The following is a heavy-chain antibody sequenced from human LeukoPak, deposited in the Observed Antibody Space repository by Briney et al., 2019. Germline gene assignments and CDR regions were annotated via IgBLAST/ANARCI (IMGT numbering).Heavy chain of an antibody. CDR2: INSDGSST. J-gene: IGHJ6*03. Sequence: GGSLRLSCAASGFTFSSYWMHWVRQAPGKGLVWVSRINSDGSSTSYADSVKGRFTISRDNAKNTLYLQMNRLRAEDTAVYDCARDHYGDTDYYYMDVWGKGPTVTVSS. D-gene: IGHD4-17*01. V-gene: IGHV3-74*01. CDR3: ARDHYGDTDYYYMDV. CDR1: GFTFSSYW.